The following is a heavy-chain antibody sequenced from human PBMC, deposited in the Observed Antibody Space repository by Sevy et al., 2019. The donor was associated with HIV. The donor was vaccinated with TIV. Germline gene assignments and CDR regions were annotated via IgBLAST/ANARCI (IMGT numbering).Heavy chain of an antibody. J-gene: IGHJ4*02. D-gene: IGHD3-10*01. CDR2: IITTLRAT. CDR3: VTGAILDY. CDR1: GGTFSSNS. Sequence: ASVKVSCKASGGTFSSNSITWVRQAPGQGLEWMGRIITTLRATNYAQKFQGRVTITAGESTSTAYMELNSRGSEDTAVYYCVTGAILDYWGQGTLVTVSS. V-gene: IGHV1-69*13.